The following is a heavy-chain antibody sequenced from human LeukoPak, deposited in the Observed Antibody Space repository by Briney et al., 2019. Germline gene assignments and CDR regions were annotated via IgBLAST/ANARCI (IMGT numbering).Heavy chain of an antibody. V-gene: IGHV5-51*01. D-gene: IGHD6-19*01. CDR1: HYSCTSYS. CDR2: IYPGESDT. J-gene: IGHJ5*02. CDR3: ARYIGVGNIAGWFVP. Sequence: GGSRQISCLGTHYSCTSYSIGSVRPMPGKCLERMGHIYPGESDTRYSPAFQGRVNISADKSISTAYLQWSTLKASHTAMYYCARYIGVGNIAGWFVPWGQGALVTVCS.